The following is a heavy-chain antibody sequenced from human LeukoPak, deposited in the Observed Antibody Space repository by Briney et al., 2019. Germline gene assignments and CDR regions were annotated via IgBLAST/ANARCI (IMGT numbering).Heavy chain of an antibody. V-gene: IGHV4-34*01. CDR1: GGSFSGYY. CDR2: INHSGST. CDR3: ARAATVTTFMVWAFDY. J-gene: IGHJ4*02. Sequence: SETLSLTCAVYGGSFSGYYWSWIRQPPGKGLEWIGEINHSGSTNYNPSLKSRVTISVDTSRNQFSLNLTSVTAADTAVYFCARAATVTTFMVWAFDYWGQGNLVTVSS. D-gene: IGHD4-17*01.